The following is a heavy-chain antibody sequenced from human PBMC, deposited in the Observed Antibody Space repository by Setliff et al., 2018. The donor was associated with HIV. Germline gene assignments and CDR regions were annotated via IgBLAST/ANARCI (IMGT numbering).Heavy chain of an antibody. V-gene: IGHV3-49*04. CDR2: INSNTYGGTT. CDR3: TTYYDFYYFDY. J-gene: IGHJ4*02. Sequence: GGSLRLSCTASGFTFGDYAMTWVRQAPGKGLEWVGFINSNTYGGTTDYAASVKGRFTISRDDSISSAYLLMNSLKTEDTAVYYCTTYYDFYYFDYWGQGTLVTVSS. D-gene: IGHD3-3*01. CDR1: GFTFGDYA.